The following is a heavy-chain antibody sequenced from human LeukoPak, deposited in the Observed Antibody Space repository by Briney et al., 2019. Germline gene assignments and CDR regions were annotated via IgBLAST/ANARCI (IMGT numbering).Heavy chain of an antibody. CDR1: GGSISSGGYS. V-gene: IGHV4-30-2*01. D-gene: IGHD4-17*01. J-gene: IGHJ6*02. CDR2: IYHSGST. CDR3: ARAVFGEDYYYGMDV. Sequence: PSETLSLTCTVSGGSISSGGYSWSWIRQPPGKGLEWIGYIYHSGSTYYNPSLKSRVTISVDRSKNQFSLKLSSVTAADTAVYYCARAVFGEDYYYGMDVWGQGTTATVSS.